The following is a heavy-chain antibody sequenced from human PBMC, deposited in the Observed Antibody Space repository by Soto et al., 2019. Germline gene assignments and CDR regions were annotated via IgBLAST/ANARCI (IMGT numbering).Heavy chain of an antibody. CDR2: MNPNSGNT. J-gene: IGHJ6*02. V-gene: IGHV1-8*01. Sequence: ASVKVSCKASGYAFTSYDINWVRQATGQGLEWMGWMNPNSGNTGYAQKFQGRVTMTRNTSISTAYMELSSLRSEDTAVYYCARGLGYCISTSCYVSYYYYGMDVWG. D-gene: IGHD2-2*01. CDR1: GYAFTSYD. CDR3: ARGLGYCISTSCYVSYYYYGMDV.